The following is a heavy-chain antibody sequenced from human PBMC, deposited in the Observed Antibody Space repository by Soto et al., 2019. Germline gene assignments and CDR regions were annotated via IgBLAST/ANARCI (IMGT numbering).Heavy chain of an antibody. CDR3: ARDEWLPYYYGMDV. CDR2: ISSSSSTI. CDR1: GFTFSSYS. Sequence: GGSLRLSCAASGFTFSSYSMNWVRQAPGKGLEWVSYISSSSSTIYYADSVKGRFTISRDNAKNSLYLQMNSLRDEDTAVYYCARDEWLPYYYGMDVWGQGTKVTVYS. J-gene: IGHJ6*02. D-gene: IGHD5-12*01. V-gene: IGHV3-48*02.